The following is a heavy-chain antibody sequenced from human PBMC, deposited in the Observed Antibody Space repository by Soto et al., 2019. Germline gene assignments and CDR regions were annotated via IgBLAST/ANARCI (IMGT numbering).Heavy chain of an antibody. V-gene: IGHV3-13*05. CDR1: GFTFRNYD. J-gene: IGHJ6*02. Sequence: EVQLVESGGGLVQPGGSLRLSWEASGFTFRNYDMHGVRQGTGKGLEWVSGISAAGDPDYADSVEGRFTISRENDQNSFFLQMNSRRVGDTAVYYCARTDRDFYGLDVWGQGTTVIVSS. CDR2: ISAAGDP. CDR3: ARTDRDFYGLDV.